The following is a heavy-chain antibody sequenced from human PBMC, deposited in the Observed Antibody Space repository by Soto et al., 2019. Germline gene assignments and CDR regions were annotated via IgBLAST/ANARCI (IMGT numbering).Heavy chain of an antibody. Sequence: GGSLRLSCAASGFIFRNYAMSWVRQAPGKGLEWVSAISGSAGSRYYADSVKGRFTISRDNSKNTLYLQMNSLRAEDTAVYYCASRSDYSYYGMDVWGQGTTVTVSS. CDR3: ASRSDYSYYGMDV. CDR2: ISGSAGSR. J-gene: IGHJ6*02. D-gene: IGHD4-4*01. CDR1: GFIFRNYA. V-gene: IGHV3-23*01.